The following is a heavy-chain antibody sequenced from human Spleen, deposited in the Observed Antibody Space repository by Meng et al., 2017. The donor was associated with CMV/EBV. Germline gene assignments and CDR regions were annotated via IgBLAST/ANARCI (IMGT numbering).Heavy chain of an antibody. CDR1: GFTFSDHY. Sequence: GESLKIPCVASGFTFSDHYMDWIRQAPGKGLEWVGRIANRADGYTTKYAASVKDRFTISRDDSKHTFYLQMNSLKTEDTAVYYCARLAFWSGFAYWGQGKLVTVSS. J-gene: IGHJ4*02. CDR2: IANRADGYTT. D-gene: IGHD3-3*01. V-gene: IGHV3-72*01. CDR3: ARLAFWSGFAY.